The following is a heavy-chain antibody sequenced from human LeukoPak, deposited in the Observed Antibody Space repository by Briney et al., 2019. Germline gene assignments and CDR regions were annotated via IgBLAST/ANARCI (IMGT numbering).Heavy chain of an antibody. CDR2: INPNSGGT. J-gene: IGHJ6*03. D-gene: IGHD7-27*01. CDR3: ASPSNWGPAYYYYYYMDA. Sequence: ASVKVSCKASGYTFTGYYMHWVRQAPGQGREWMGRINPNSGGTNYAQKFQGRVTMTRDTSISTAYMELSRLRSDGTAVYYCASPSNWGPAYYYYYYMDAWGKGTTVTVSS. CDR1: GYTFTGYY. V-gene: IGHV1-2*06.